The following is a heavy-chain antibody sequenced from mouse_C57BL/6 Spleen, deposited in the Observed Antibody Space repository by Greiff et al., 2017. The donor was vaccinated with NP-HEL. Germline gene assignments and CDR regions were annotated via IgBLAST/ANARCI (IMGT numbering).Heavy chain of an antibody. CDR3: ARGGTGTSWFAY. CDR1: GYSFTGYY. D-gene: IGHD4-1*01. Sequence: EVQLQQSGPELVKPGASVKISCKASGYSFTGYYMNWVKQSPEKSLEWIGEINPSTGGTTYNQKFKAKATLTVDKSASTAYMQLKSLTSEDSAVYYCARGGTGTSWFAYWGQGTLVTVSA. CDR2: INPSTGGT. V-gene: IGHV1-42*01. J-gene: IGHJ3*01.